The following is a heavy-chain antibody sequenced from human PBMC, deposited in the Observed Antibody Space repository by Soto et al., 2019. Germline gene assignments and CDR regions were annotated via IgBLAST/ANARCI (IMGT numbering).Heavy chain of an antibody. CDR2: INPKSGGT. CDR3: ATSSGLSGQYSALPDN. V-gene: IGHV1-2*04. CDR1: GYSFTDYH. D-gene: IGHD5-12*01. J-gene: IGHJ4*02. Sequence: ASVKVSCKASGYSFTDYHIHWVRQAPGQGLEWLGRINPKSGGTSTAQKFQGWVTMTTDTSISTASMELTRLKSNDTAVYYCATSSGLSGQYSALPDNWGQGTLVTVSS.